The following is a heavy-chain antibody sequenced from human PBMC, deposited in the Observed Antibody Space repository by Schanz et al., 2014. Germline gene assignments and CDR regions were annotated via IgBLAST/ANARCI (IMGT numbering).Heavy chain of an antibody. D-gene: IGHD1-1*01. CDR3: ARDTTWRLDL. V-gene: IGHV4-61*02. CDR2: VFPNGIT. Sequence: QVQLQESGPGLVKPSQTLSLTCTVSGGSIRSGTYYWSWIRQPAGKALEWVGRVFPNGITNYNPSLKSRVPIALNPSKTQFSVTRASLTAADTAVYYCARDTTWRLDLWGRGTLVTDSS. CDR1: GGSIRSGTYY. J-gene: IGHJ2*01.